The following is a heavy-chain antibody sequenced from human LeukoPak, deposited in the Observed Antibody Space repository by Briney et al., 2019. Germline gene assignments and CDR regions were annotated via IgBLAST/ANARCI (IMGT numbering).Heavy chain of an antibody. CDR3: ARTSGYDSHDAFDI. Sequence: ASVKVSCKASGYTFTGYYMHWVRQAPGQGLEWMGRINPNRGGTHYAQKFQGRVTLTRDTSISTAYMELSRLRSDDTAVYYCARTSGYDSHDAFDIWGQGTMVTVSS. CDR2: INPNRGGT. J-gene: IGHJ3*02. V-gene: IGHV1-2*06. CDR1: GYTFTGYY. D-gene: IGHD5-12*01.